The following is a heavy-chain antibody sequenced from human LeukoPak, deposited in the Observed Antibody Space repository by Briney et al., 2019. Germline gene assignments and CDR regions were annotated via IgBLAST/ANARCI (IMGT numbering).Heavy chain of an antibody. Sequence: SETLSLTCTVSGGSISSYYWSWIRQPPGKGLEWIGYIYYSGSTNYNPSLKSRVTISVDTSKNQFSLKLSSVTAADTAVYYCARGKGAYSSSRYYWFDPWGQGTLVTVSS. V-gene: IGHV4-59*01. D-gene: IGHD6-13*01. CDR3: ARGKGAYSSSRYYWFDP. J-gene: IGHJ5*02. CDR1: GGSISSYY. CDR2: IYYSGST.